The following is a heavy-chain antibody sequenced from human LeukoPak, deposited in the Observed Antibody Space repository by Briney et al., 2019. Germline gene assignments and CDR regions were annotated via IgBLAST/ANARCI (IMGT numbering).Heavy chain of an antibody. J-gene: IGHJ6*02. CDR1: GGSISSGGYY. D-gene: IGHD3-22*01. Sequence: SQTLSLTCTVSGGSISSGGYYWSWIRQHPGTGLEWIGYIYYSGSTYHNPSLKSRVTISVDTSKNQFSLKLSSVTAADTAVYYCARDRGPDSSGYYYYYYGMDVWGQGTTVTVSS. CDR3: ARDRGPDSSGYYYYYYGMDV. CDR2: IYYSGST. V-gene: IGHV4-31*03.